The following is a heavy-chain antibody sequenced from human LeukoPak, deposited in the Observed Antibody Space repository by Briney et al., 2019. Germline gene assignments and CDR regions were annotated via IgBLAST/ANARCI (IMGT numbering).Heavy chain of an antibody. D-gene: IGHD6-13*01. V-gene: IGHV3-30-3*02. CDR3: AKSPRDSSSWANFDY. Sequence: GRSLRLSCAASGFTFSSYAMHWVRQAPGKGLEWGAVISYDGSNKYYADSVKGRFTISRDNSKNTLYLQMNSLRAEDTAVYYCAKSPRDSSSWANFDYWGQGTLVTVSS. J-gene: IGHJ4*02. CDR1: GFTFSSYA. CDR2: ISYDGSNK.